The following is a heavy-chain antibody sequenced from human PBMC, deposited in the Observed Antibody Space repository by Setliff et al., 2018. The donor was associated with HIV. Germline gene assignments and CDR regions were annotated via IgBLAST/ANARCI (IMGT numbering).Heavy chain of an antibody. CDR1: GFTFGDYA. CDR3: TREGVQERVTKGVFDY. J-gene: IGHJ4*02. D-gene: IGHD4-17*01. Sequence: GGSLRLSCTASGFTFGDYAMSWVRQAPGKGLEWVGFIRSKAYGGTTEYAASVKGRFTISRDDSKSIAYLQMNSLKTEDTAVYYCTREGVQERVTKGVFDYWGQGTLVTVSS. V-gene: IGHV3-49*04. CDR2: IRSKAYGGTT.